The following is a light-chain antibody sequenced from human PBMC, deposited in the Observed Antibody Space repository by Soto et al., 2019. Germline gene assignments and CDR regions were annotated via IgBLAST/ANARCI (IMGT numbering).Light chain of an antibody. Sequence: DIQMTQSPSTLSASVGERVTITCRASESISTWLAWYQQKPGKAPKLLIYMASTLESGVPSRFSGSASGTEFTLTISSLQPDDFATYYRQQHHAYPATFGQGTKVDIK. V-gene: IGKV1-5*03. CDR3: QQHHAYPAT. J-gene: IGKJ1*01. CDR1: ESISTW. CDR2: MAS.